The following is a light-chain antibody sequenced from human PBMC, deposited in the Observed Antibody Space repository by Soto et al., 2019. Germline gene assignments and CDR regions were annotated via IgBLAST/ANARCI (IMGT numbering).Light chain of an antibody. CDR1: QSISTW. V-gene: IGKV1-5*01. CDR2: DAS. CDR3: QQYNTFST. Sequence: DIQMTQSPSTLSASVGHRVTITCRASQSISTWLAWYQQKPGKAPKLLIFDASTLQSGVPSRFSGSGSGTEFTLTISSPQPDDFATYYCQQYNTFSTFGQGTKVEIK. J-gene: IGKJ1*01.